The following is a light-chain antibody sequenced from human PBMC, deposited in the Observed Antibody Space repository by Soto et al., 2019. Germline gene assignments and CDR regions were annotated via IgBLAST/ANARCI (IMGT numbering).Light chain of an antibody. J-gene: IGLJ3*02. V-gene: IGLV1-44*01. CDR1: TSNIGSNT. CDR2: SNN. Sequence: QSVLTQPPSASGTLGQRVTISRSGSTSNIGSNTVNGYQQLPGTAPKLHIYSNNQRPSGVPDRFSGSKSGTSASLAISGLQSEDEADYYCAAWDDSLNGWGFGGGTKLTVL. CDR3: AAWDDSLNGWG.